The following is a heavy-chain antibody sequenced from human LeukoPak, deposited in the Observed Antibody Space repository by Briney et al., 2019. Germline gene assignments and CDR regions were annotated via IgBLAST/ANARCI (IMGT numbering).Heavy chain of an antibody. Sequence: PSETLSLTCAVYGGSFSGYYWSWIRQPPGKGLEWIGEINHSGSTNYNPSLKSRVTISVDTSKNQFSLKLSSVTAADTAVYYCARPSSTYCSSWYFDYWGQGTLVTVSS. CDR3: ARPSSTYCSSWYFDY. D-gene: IGHD6-13*01. CDR1: GGSFSGYY. V-gene: IGHV4-34*01. J-gene: IGHJ4*02. CDR2: INHSGST.